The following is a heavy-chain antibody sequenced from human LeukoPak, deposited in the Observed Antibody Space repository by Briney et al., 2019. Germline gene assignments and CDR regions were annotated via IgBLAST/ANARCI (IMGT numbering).Heavy chain of an antibody. CDR2: IGTASDT. CDR3: ARGPPRGRYYYMDV. J-gene: IGHJ6*03. D-gene: IGHD1-1*01. V-gene: IGHV3-13*01. CDR1: GFTFSSFD. Sequence: GGSLRLSCEASGFTFSSFDMHWVRQPTGQGLEWGSTIGTASDTYYPASVEGRFHLSRDNAKNSLHLQMNSLTAGDTAVYYCARGPPRGRYYYMDVWGKGTTVTVSS.